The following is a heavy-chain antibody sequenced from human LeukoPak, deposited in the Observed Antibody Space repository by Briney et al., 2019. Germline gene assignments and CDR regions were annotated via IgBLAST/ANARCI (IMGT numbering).Heavy chain of an antibody. J-gene: IGHJ4*02. CDR1: GYSFTSYW. Sequence: GESLKISCKGSGYSFTSYWIGWVRQMPGKGLEWMGIVYPGDSDTRYSPSFQGQVTISADKSISTAYLQWNSLKASDTAVYYCARRRGQESNDYWGQGTLVTVSS. CDR3: ARRRGQESNDY. D-gene: IGHD3-10*01. CDR2: VYPGDSDT. V-gene: IGHV5-51*01.